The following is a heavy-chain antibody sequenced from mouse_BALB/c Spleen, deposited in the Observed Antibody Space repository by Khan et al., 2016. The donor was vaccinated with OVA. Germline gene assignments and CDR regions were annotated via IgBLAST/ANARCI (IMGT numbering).Heavy chain of an antibody. CDR2: ISPGSGDT. V-gene: IGHV1-77*01. CDR1: GYTFTDYY. D-gene: IGHD1-2*01. CDR3: ARMNYFGYAFAY. Sequence: QVQLKESGAELARPGASVKLSCKASGYTFTDYYINWVKQRTGQGLEWIGEISPGSGDTYYNERFKGKTTLTADNSSSKAYMQLSSLTSEASAVDFCARMNYFGYAFAYWGQWTLVTVSA. J-gene: IGHJ3*01.